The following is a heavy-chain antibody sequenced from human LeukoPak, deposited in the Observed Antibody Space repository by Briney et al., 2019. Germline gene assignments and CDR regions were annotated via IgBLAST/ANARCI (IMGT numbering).Heavy chain of an antibody. D-gene: IGHD3-22*01. Sequence: GGSLRLSCAASGFTFSSYGMHWVRQAPGKVLEWVAVIWYDGSNKYYADSVKGRFTISRDNSKNTLYLQMNSLRAEDTAVYYCARGHYDSSGYYYGWFDPWGQGTLVTVSS. CDR2: IWYDGSNK. CDR3: ARGHYDSSGYYYGWFDP. V-gene: IGHV3-33*01. CDR1: GFTFSSYG. J-gene: IGHJ5*02.